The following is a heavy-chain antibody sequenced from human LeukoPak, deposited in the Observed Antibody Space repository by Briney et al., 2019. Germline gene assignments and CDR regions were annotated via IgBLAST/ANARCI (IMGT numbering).Heavy chain of an antibody. V-gene: IGHV3-23*01. CDR3: AKGYYASSGYRHWGADAFDI. Sequence: GGSLRLSCAASGFTFSSYAMSWVRQAPGRGLEWVSDISGSGGSTYYADSVKGRFTISRDNSKNTLYLQMNSLRAEDTAVYYCAKGYYASSGYRHWGADAFDIWGQGTMVTVSS. J-gene: IGHJ3*02. CDR1: GFTFSSYA. D-gene: IGHD3-22*01. CDR2: ISGSGGST.